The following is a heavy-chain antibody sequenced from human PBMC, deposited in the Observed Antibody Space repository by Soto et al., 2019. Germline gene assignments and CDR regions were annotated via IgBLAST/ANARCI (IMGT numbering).Heavy chain of an antibody. CDR1: GGTFSSYT. Sequence: ASVKVSCKASGGTFSSYTITWVRQAPGQGLEWMGGITPMFGTPNYAQKFRGRVTITADESTSTAYMELSSLRSEDTAMYFCARDRNLHDSRAYYYLYWGQGTLATVSS. CDR3: ARDRNLHDSRAYYYLY. J-gene: IGHJ4*02. CDR2: ITPMFGTP. D-gene: IGHD3-22*01. V-gene: IGHV1-69*13.